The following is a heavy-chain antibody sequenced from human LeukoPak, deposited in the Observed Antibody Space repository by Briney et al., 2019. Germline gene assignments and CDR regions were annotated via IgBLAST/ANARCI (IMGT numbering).Heavy chain of an antibody. V-gene: IGHV3-64D*06. D-gene: IGHD1-26*01. J-gene: IGHJ4*02. Sequence: GGSLRLSCSASGFTFSTYGMHWVRQAPGKGLEYVSGISSNGGSTNYADSVKGRFTISRDNSKNTLYLQMSSLRAEDTAVYYCVKALSAIYYDRGQGTLVTVSS. CDR3: VKALSAIYYD. CDR1: GFTFSTYG. CDR2: ISSNGGST.